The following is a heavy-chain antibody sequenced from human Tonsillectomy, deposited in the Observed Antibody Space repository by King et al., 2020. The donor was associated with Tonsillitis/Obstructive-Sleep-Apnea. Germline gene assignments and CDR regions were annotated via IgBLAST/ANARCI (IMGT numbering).Heavy chain of an antibody. D-gene: IGHD2-8*02. J-gene: IGHJ4*02. Sequence: VQLQQWGAGLLKPSETLSLTCTVYGGSFNGYYWNWIRQPPGKGLEWIGEINHSGSTNYNPSLKSLCTISVDTSKHQFSLRLSSVPAADTAVYCRARMLPRTSGGIDYWGRGTLVTVSS. CDR1: GGSFNGYY. V-gene: IGHV4-34*01. CDR3: ARMLPRTSGGIDY. CDR2: INHSGST.